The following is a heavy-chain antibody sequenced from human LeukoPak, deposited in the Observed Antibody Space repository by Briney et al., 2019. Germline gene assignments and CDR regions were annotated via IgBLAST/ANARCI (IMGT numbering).Heavy chain of an antibody. V-gene: IGHV3-21*01. CDR1: GFTFSTYS. CDR2: ISSSSSYI. D-gene: IGHD3-16*02. J-gene: IGHJ3*02. Sequence: GGSLRLSCEVSGFTFSTYSMNWVRQAPGKGLEWVSSISSSSSYIYYADSVKGRFTISRDNAKNSLYLQMNSLRAEDTAVYYCARGPHSLGPDFDAFDIWGQGTMVTVSS. CDR3: ARGPHSLGPDFDAFDI.